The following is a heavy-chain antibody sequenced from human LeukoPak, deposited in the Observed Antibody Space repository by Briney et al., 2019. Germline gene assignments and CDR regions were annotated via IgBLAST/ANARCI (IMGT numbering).Heavy chain of an antibody. D-gene: IGHD6-6*01. CDR2: INPNSGGT. CDR3: ARGSSSGGYYYYYYYMDV. Sequence: PAASVKVSCKASGYTFTGYYMHWVRQAPGQGLEWMGWINPNSGGTNYAQKFQGRVTMTRDTSISTAYMEQSRLRSDDTAVYYCARGSSSGGYYYYYYYMDVWGKGTTVTVSS. CDR1: GYTFTGYY. V-gene: IGHV1-2*02. J-gene: IGHJ6*03.